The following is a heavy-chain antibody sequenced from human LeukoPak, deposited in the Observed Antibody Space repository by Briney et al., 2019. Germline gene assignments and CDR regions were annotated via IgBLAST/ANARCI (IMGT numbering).Heavy chain of an antibody. D-gene: IGHD2-15*01. J-gene: IGHJ6*02. Sequence: PSETLSLTCTVSGGSISSFYWSWIRQPPGKGLEWIGYIYYSGSTNYNPSLKSRVTISVDTSKNQFSLKLSSVTAADTAVYYCSGGTYGMDVWGQGTTVTVSS. CDR3: SGGTYGMDV. V-gene: IGHV4-59*01. CDR1: GGSISSFY. CDR2: IYYSGST.